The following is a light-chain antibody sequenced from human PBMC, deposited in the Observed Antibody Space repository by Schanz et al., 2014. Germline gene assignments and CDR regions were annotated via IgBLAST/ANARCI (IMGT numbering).Light chain of an antibody. J-gene: IGKJ1*01. V-gene: IGKV3-20*01. CDR2: AAS. CDR3: HQYGTSWWT. CDR1: QGVTSNY. Sequence: EVVLTQSPGSLSLSPGERGTLSCRASQGVTSNYLAWYQQRPGQAPRLLIDAASTRVTGVPDRFRGSGSVTKFTLTISSLEPEDSAVYYCHQYGTSWWTFGQGTKVEI.